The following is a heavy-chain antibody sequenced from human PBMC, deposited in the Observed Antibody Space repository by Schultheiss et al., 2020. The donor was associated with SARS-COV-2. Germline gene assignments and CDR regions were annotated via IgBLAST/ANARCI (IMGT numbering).Heavy chain of an antibody. J-gene: IGHJ3*02. CDR3: ARGNSSSWFGGAFDI. CDR1: GFSLSNARMG. Sequence: SGPTLVKPTETLTLTCTVSGFSLSNARMGVSWIRQPPGKGLEWIGYIYYSGSTNYNPSLKSRVTISVDRSKNQFSLKLSSVTAADTAVYYCARGNSSSWFGGAFDIWGQGTMVTVSS. V-gene: IGHV4-61*01. CDR2: IYYSGST. D-gene: IGHD6-13*01.